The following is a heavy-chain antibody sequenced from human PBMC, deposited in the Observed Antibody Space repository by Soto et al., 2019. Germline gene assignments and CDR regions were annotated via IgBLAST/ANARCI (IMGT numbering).Heavy chain of an antibody. Sequence: PGGSLRLSCAASGFTFSSSGMHWVRQAPGKGLEWVAFISYDGSSQYYLDSVKGRFTISRDNSKNTLYLQMNSLRAEDTAVYYCAKDANDYIWEYYFDYWGQGTLVTVSS. CDR1: GFTFSSSG. CDR3: AKDANDYIWEYYFDY. V-gene: IGHV3-30*18. D-gene: IGHD3-16*01. J-gene: IGHJ4*02. CDR2: ISYDGSSQ.